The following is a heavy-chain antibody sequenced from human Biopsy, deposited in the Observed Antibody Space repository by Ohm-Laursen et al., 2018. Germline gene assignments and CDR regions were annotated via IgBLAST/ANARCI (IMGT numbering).Heavy chain of an antibody. J-gene: IGHJ6*02. CDR2: IYYSGST. CDR3: ARATNSTGWPYYYFYGMDV. D-gene: IGHD2/OR15-2a*01. CDR1: VGSISSDY. Sequence: SDTLSLTCTVSVGSISSDYWSWIRQTPGKGLEWIGYIYYSGSTNYNPSLKSRVTISVDTSKNQFSLRLNSVTAADTAVYYCARATNSTGWPYYYFYGMDVWGQGTTVTVSS. V-gene: IGHV4-59*07.